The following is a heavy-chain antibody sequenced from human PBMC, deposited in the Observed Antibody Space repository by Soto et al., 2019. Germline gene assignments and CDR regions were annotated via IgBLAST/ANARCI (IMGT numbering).Heavy chain of an antibody. CDR1: GGTFSSYA. CDR3: ARVRFLQWFTDGMDV. V-gene: IGHV1-69*13. Sequence: ASVKVSCKASGGTFSSYAISWVRQAPGQGLEWMGGIIPIFGTANYAQKFQGRVTITADESTSTAYMELSSLRSEDTAVYYCARVRFLQWFTDGMDVWGQGTTVTVSS. D-gene: IGHD3-3*01. J-gene: IGHJ6*02. CDR2: IIPIFGTA.